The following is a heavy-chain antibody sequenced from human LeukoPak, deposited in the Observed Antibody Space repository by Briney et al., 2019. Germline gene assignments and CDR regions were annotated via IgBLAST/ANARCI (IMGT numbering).Heavy chain of an antibody. Sequence: GESLKISCKGSGSRFTNYWIGWVRQMPGKGLEWMGIIYPGDSDTRYSPSFQGQVTISADKSISTAYLQWGSLRASDTAIYYCARRGAYCSDNNCYPYNWFDPWGQGTLVTVSS. V-gene: IGHV5-51*01. CDR3: ARRGAYCSDNNCYPYNWFDP. J-gene: IGHJ5*02. D-gene: IGHD2-2*01. CDR2: IYPGDSDT. CDR1: GSRFTNYW.